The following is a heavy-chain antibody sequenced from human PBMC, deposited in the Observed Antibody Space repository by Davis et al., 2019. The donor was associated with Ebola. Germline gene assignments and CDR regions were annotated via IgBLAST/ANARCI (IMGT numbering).Heavy chain of an antibody. J-gene: IGHJ6*04. CDR2: RYNSGST. Sequence: LRLSCSVSGASISSYYWSWIRHAPGKGLEWIGFRYNSGSTNHNPSLQTRVIISIDTANKQISLKLSSVTAADTAVYYCARGRLLEWPPTFYGLDVWGKVTTVTVSS. V-gene: IGHV4-59*01. CDR3: ARGRLLEWPPTFYGLDV. D-gene: IGHD3-3*01. CDR1: GASISSYY.